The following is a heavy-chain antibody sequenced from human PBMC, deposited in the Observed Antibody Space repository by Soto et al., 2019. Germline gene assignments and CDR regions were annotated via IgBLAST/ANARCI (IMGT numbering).Heavy chain of an antibody. D-gene: IGHD4-4*01. V-gene: IGHV4-34*01. CDR1: GGFFRGYY. Sequence: PSETLSLTCAVYGGFFRGYYSSWIRQPPGEGLEWIVEINHSGSTNYNPSLKSRVTISVDTSKNQFSLKLSSVTAADTAVYYCARLGATVTTYYYYGMDVWGQGTTVTVSS. CDR2: INHSGST. J-gene: IGHJ6*02. CDR3: ARLGATVTTYYYYGMDV.